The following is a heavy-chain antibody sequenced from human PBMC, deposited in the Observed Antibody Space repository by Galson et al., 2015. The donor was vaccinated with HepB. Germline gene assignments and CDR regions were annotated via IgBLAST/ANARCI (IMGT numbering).Heavy chain of an antibody. D-gene: IGHD3-10*01. CDR3: VYRRTMVRGDISVL. CDR1: GFSLSTSGVG. J-gene: IGHJ4*02. Sequence: PALVKPTQTLTLTCTFSGFSLSTSGVGVGWIRQPPGKALEWLALLYWDDDARYSPSLKSRLTITKDTSKNQVVLTLTNMDPVDTATYYCVYRRTMVRGDISVLWGQGTLVTVSS. CDR2: LYWDDDA. V-gene: IGHV2-5*02.